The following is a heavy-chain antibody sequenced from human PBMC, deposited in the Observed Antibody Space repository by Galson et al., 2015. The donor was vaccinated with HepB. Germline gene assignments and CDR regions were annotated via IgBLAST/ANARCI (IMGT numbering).Heavy chain of an antibody. CDR3: AREDYGDYGYYYGMDV. CDR2: ISYDGSNK. J-gene: IGHJ6*02. Sequence: SLRLSCAASGFTFSSYAMHWVRQAPGKGLEWVAVISYDGSNKYYADSVKGRFTISRDNSKNTLYLQMNSLRAEGTAVYYCAREDYGDYGYYYGMDVWGQGTTVTVSS. D-gene: IGHD4-17*01. V-gene: IGHV3-30-3*01. CDR1: GFTFSSYA.